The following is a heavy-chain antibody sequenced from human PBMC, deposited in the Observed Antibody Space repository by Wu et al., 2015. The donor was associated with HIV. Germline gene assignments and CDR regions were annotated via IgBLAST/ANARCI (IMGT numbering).Heavy chain of an antibody. CDR1: GNIFSKYS. J-gene: IGHJ5*02. Sequence: QVQLVQSGAEVKKPGSSVKVSCKASGNIFSKYSISWVRQAPGQGLEWMGGIIPIFGTANYAQKFQGRVTITTDESTSTAYMELSSLRSEDTAVYYCARDLLGSGWSRGGFDPWGQGTLVTVSS. CDR2: IIPIFGTA. D-gene: IGHD6-19*01. CDR3: ARDLLGSGWSRGGFDP. V-gene: IGHV1-69*05.